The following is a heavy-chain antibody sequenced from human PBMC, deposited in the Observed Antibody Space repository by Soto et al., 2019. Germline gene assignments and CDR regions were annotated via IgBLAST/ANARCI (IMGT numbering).Heavy chain of an antibody. CDR1: GYSFTSYW. V-gene: IGHV3-13*05. J-gene: IGHJ6*02. CDR3: ARAYTGQLPRRGDYYYALDV. Sequence: GESLKISCKGSGYSFTSYWIGWVRQVRGKGLEWVSAIGAADDPYYSASVKGRFIVSRDNAQKSLYLQMNNLRAADTAVYYCARAYTGQLPRRGDYYYALDVWGRGTTVTVSS. CDR2: IGAADDP. D-gene: IGHD2-2*01.